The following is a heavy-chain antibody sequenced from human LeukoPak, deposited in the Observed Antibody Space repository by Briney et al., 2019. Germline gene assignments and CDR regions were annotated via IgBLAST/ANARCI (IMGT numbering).Heavy chain of an antibody. CDR1: GFTFSDYY. J-gene: IGHJ4*02. D-gene: IGHD3-22*01. CDR3: AKDSVIQGYSAFDY. CDR2: ISSSGSTI. V-gene: IGHV3-11*04. Sequence: GGSLRLSCAASGFTFSDYYMSWIRQAPGKGLEWVSYISSSGSTIYYADSVKGRFTISRDNSQNTLSLQMNSLRTEDTAMYYCAKDSVIQGYSAFDYWGQGTLVTVSS.